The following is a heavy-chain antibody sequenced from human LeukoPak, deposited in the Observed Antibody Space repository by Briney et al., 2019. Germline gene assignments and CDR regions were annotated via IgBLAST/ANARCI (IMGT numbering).Heavy chain of an antibody. CDR1: GGSIGSADFH. Sequence: SQTLSLTCTVSGGSIGSADFHWSWLRQPPGKGLEWIGYISYSGNTHYNPSLKSPFTISVDTSKNQLSLNLSSVTAADTAVYYCAAQTGTTASYYYYMDVWGKGTTVTVSS. V-gene: IGHV4-30-4*08. CDR3: AAQTGTTASYYYYMDV. CDR2: ISYSGNT. J-gene: IGHJ6*03. D-gene: IGHD1-1*01.